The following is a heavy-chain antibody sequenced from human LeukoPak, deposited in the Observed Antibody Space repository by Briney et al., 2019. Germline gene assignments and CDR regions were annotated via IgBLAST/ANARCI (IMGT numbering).Heavy chain of an antibody. CDR1: GFTVSSNY. V-gene: IGHV3-53*01. Sequence: GGSLRLSCAASGFTVSSNYMSWVRQAPGKGLEWVSVIYSGGSTYYADSVKGRFTISRDNPKNTLYLRMNSLRAEDTAVYYCASGAPGVDDYWGQGTLVTASS. J-gene: IGHJ4*02. D-gene: IGHD7-27*01. CDR3: ASGAPGVDDY. CDR2: IYSGGST.